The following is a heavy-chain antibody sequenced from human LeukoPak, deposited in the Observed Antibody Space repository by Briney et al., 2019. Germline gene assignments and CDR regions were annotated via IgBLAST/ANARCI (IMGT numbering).Heavy chain of an antibody. V-gene: IGHV3-21*01. CDR1: GFTFSSYS. J-gene: IGHJ4*02. D-gene: IGHD3-10*01. CDR2: IRSSSSYI. CDR3: ARGEGLLWFGEPYY. Sequence: GGSLRLSCAASGFTFSSYSMNWVRQAPGKGLEWVSSIRSSSSYIYYADSVKGRFTISRDNAKNSLYLQMNGLRAEDTAVYYCARGEGLLWFGEPYYWGQGTLVTVSS.